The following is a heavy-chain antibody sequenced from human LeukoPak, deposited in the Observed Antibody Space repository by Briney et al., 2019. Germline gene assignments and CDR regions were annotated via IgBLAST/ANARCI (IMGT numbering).Heavy chain of an antibody. CDR2: INHSGST. CDR3: ARGHGQ. V-gene: IGHV4-34*01. Sequence: SETLSLTCAVYGGSFSGYYWSWIRQPPGKGLGWIGEINHSGSTNYNPSLKSRVTISVDTSKNQFSLKLSSVTAADTAVYFCARGHGQWGQGTLVTVSS. J-gene: IGHJ4*02. CDR1: GGSFSGYY.